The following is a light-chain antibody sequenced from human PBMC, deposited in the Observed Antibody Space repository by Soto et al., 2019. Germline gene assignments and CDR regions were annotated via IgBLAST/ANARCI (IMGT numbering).Light chain of an antibody. V-gene: IGLV1-40*01. CDR3: QSYDNGLSGSV. CDR1: SSNIGAGYD. Sequence: QSVLTQPPSVSGAPGQRVTISCTGSSSNIGAGYDVHWYQQLPGTAPKLLIYGNYNRPSGVPDRISGSRSGTSASLAITGLQGEDEAYYYCQSYDNGLSGSVFGGGTQRTVL. CDR2: GNY. J-gene: IGLJ2*01.